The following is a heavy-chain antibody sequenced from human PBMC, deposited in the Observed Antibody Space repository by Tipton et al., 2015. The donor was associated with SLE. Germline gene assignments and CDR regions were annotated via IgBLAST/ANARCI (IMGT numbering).Heavy chain of an antibody. CDR1: GGSITSYS. D-gene: IGHD1-26*01. CDR2: IYYSGSN. CDR3: ARAATSLAAFGI. J-gene: IGHJ3*02. Sequence: TLSLTCTVSGGSITSYSWSWFRQPPGKGLEWIGYIYYSGSNNYNPSPKSRVTISVDTSKNQFSLKLSSVTAADTAVYYCARAATSLAAFGIWGQGTMVTVSS. V-gene: IGHV4-59*12.